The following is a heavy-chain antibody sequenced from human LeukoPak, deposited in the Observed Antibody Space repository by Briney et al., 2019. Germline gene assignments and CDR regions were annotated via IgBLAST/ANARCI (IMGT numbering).Heavy chain of an antibody. CDR2: IKEDGGET. D-gene: IGHD4/OR15-4a*01. V-gene: IGHV3-7*01. Sequence: GGSLSLSCVLSGFVFSNYWVGWVRQAPGKEGEWVANIKEDGGETYYVDSVKGRFTITKDNAKNSLDLQMNSLRDEDTAVYYCARRKEVQTTFDYWGQGTLVTVSS. J-gene: IGHJ4*02. CDR3: ARRKEVQTTFDY. CDR1: GFVFSNYW.